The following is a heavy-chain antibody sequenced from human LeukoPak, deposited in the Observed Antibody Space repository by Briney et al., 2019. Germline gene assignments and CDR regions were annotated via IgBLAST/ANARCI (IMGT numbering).Heavy chain of an antibody. Sequence: PSETLSLTCTVSGGSISSYYWSWIRQPPGKGLEWIGYIYYSGSTNYNPFLKSRVTISVDTSKNQFPLKLSSVTAADTAVYYCARSVNYYGSGSYYDTTGPWGQGTLVTVSS. D-gene: IGHD3-10*01. J-gene: IGHJ5*02. CDR3: ARSVNYYGSGSYYDTTGP. V-gene: IGHV4-59*01. CDR1: GGSISSYY. CDR2: IYYSGST.